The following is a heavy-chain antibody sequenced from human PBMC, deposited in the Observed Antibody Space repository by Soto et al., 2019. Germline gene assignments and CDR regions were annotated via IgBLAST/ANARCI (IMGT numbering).Heavy chain of an antibody. CDR1: GFILSSYW. CDR2: ITNDGSST. V-gene: IGHV3-74*01. CDR3: ARGMQGSRYFDL. J-gene: IGHJ2*01. Sequence: EVQLVESGGGLVQPGGSLRLSCAASGFILSSYWMHWVRQAPGKGLVWVSRITNDGSSTTYADSVKGRFTISRDNAKNTLYLQMNSLRAGDTAVYYCARGMQGSRYFDLWGRGTLVTVSS.